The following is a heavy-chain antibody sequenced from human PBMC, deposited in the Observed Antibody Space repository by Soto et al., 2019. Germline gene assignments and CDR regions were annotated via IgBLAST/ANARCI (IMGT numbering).Heavy chain of an antibody. CDR1: GGSFSGNY. D-gene: IGHD2-2*01. J-gene: IGHJ3*02. Sequence: QVQLQQWGAGLVKPSATLSLTCAVYGGSFSGNYWSWIRQPPGKGLEWIGEINHSGSTNFNPSLKSRVTISVDTSKNQFSLRLSSVTAAATAVYYCARNPPRSVAITSQWHLNYNTRYQLLPGGAFDIWGQGTMVTVSS. CDR3: ARNPPRSVAITSQWHLNYNTRYQLLPGGAFDI. V-gene: IGHV4-34*01. CDR2: INHSGST.